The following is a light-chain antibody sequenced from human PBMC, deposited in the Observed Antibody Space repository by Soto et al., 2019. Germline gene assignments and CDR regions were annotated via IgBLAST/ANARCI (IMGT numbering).Light chain of an antibody. CDR1: QSVRSNY. CDR3: QQYRDLPQT. J-gene: IGKJ1*01. CDR2: NSS. V-gene: IGKV3-20*01. Sequence: EIVLTQSPGTLSLSPGERATLSCRASQSVRSNYLAWYQQKPGQAPRLLIYNSSTRATGIPDRFSSSGSGTDFTLTISRLEPEDFALYYCQQYRDLPQTFGQGTQVEIK.